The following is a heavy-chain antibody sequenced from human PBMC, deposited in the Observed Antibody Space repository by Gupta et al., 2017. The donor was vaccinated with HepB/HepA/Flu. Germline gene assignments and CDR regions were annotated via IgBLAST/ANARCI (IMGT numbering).Heavy chain of an antibody. V-gene: IGHV3-66*01. CDR2: IYSGGST. J-gene: IGHJ6*02. D-gene: IGHD3-22*01. Sequence: EVELVGSGGGLFKTGGFWGLSGAACGLPVSSNWMSWARRAPRKGLEWVSVIYSGGSTYYADSVKGRFTISRDNSKNTLYLQMNSLRAEDTAVYYCARDLRDDSSGYYLYYYYGMDVWGQGTTVTVSS. CDR1: GLPVSSNW. CDR3: ARDLRDDSSGYYLYYYYGMDV.